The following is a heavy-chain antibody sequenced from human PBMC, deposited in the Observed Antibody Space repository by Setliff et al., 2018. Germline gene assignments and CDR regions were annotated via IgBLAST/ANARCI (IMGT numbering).Heavy chain of an antibody. V-gene: IGHV7-4-1*02. Sequence: GASVKVSCKTSGYNFITLGIKWVRQAPGQGLEWVGWISPYSGKTDYAQGFTGRFVFSLDTSVSTAYLQISSLKAEDTAVYYCASQMGTSETYPKWGQGTPVTVS. D-gene: IGHD1-26*01. CDR3: ASQMGTSETYPK. CDR2: ISPYSGKT. CDR1: GYNFITLG. J-gene: IGHJ4*02.